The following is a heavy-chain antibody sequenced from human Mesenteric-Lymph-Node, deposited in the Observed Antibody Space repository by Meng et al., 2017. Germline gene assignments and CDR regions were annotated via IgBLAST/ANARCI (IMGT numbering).Heavy chain of an antibody. J-gene: IGHJ6*02. CDR3: AGRDTYGMDV. Sequence: SETLSLTCTVSGGSISSYYWSWIRQPPGKGLEWIGYIYYSGSTNYNPSLKSRVTISVDTSKNQFSLKLSSATAADTAVYYCAGRDTYGMDVWGQGTTVTVSS. V-gene: IGHV4-59*12. CDR1: GGSISSYY. D-gene: IGHD1-26*01. CDR2: IYYSGST.